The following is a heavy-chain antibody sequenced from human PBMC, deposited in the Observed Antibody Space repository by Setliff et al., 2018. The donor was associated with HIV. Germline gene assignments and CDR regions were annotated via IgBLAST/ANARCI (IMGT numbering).Heavy chain of an antibody. CDR2: IRGDGSEK. Sequence: GGSLRLSCAASGFTFSTYWMSWVRQSPGKGLEWVANIRGDGSEKYYVDSVKGRFTISRDNAKNSLYLQMNSLRAEETAVYYCARARAAAGTFYFDYWGQGTLVTVS. CDR3: ARARAAAGTFYFDY. D-gene: IGHD6-13*01. CDR1: GFTFSTYW. V-gene: IGHV3-7*01. J-gene: IGHJ4*02.